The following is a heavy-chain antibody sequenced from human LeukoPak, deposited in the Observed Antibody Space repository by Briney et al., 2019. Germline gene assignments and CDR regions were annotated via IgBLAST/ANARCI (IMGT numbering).Heavy chain of an antibody. CDR2: INHSGST. CDR1: GGSFSGYY. J-gene: IGHJ4*02. D-gene: IGHD3-16*02. CDR3: ARGGYVWGSYRPPVYFDY. Sequence: PSETLSLTCAVYGGSFSGYYWSWIRQPPGKGLEWIGEINHSGSTNYNPSLKSRVTISVDTSKNQFSLKLSSVTAADSAVYYCARGGYVWGSYRPPVYFDYWGQGTLVTVSS. V-gene: IGHV4-34*01.